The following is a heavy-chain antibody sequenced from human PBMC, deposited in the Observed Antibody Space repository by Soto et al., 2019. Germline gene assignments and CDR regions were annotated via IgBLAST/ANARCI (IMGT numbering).Heavy chain of an antibody. Sequence: GASVKVSCKASGYAFTSYYMHWVRQAPGQGLEWMGIINPSGGSTSYAQKFQGRVTMTRDTSTSTVYMELSSLRSEDTAVYYCARTPSYYDSSGYEVGGFDYWGQGTRVTVSS. V-gene: IGHV1-46*01. CDR1: GYAFTSYY. D-gene: IGHD3-22*01. CDR2: INPSGGST. J-gene: IGHJ4*02. CDR3: ARTPSYYDSSGYEVGGFDY.